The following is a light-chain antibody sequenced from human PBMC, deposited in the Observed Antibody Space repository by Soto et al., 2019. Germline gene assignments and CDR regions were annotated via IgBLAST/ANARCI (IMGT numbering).Light chain of an antibody. CDR1: QSLVFSDGNTY. Sequence: DVVMTQSPLSLPVTLGQPASISCRSSQSLVFSDGNTYLHWFQQRPGQSPRRLIYKVSNRDSGVPDRFSGSGSCTDFTLKISRVEAEDVGVYYCMQGTHWLYTFGQGTKLEIK. CDR2: KVS. CDR3: MQGTHWLYT. J-gene: IGKJ2*01. V-gene: IGKV2-30*01.